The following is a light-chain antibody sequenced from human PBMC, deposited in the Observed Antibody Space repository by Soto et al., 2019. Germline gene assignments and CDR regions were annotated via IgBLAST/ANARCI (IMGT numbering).Light chain of an antibody. J-gene: IGLJ2*01. V-gene: IGLV6-57*04. CDR2: EDN. CDR1: SGSIASNY. CDR3: QSYASSNVV. Sequence: NFMLTQPHSVSESPGKTVTISCTRSSGSIASNYVQWYQHRPGSAPTTVIYEDNQRPSGVPDRFSGSIDSSSNSASLTISGLKTEDEAEYYCQSYASSNVVLGGGTKLTVL.